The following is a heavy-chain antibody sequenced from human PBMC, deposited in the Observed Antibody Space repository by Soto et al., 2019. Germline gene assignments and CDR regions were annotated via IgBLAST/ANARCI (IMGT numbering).Heavy chain of an antibody. CDR2: INPSGGST. Sequence: ASVKVSCKASGYTFTSYYMHWVRQAPGQGLEWMGIINPSGGSTSYAQKFQGRVTMTRDTSTSTVYMELSSLRSEDTAAYYCARERRRDIVVVPAAKRLDYWGQGTLVTVSS. CDR1: GYTFTSYY. V-gene: IGHV1-46*03. D-gene: IGHD2-2*01. J-gene: IGHJ4*02. CDR3: ARERRRDIVVVPAAKRLDY.